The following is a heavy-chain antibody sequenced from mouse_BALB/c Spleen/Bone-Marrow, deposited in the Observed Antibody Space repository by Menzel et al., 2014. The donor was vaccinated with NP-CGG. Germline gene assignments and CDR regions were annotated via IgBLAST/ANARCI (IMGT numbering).Heavy chain of an antibody. CDR1: GYTFTNYW. D-gene: IGHD2-3*01. Sequence: QVQLQQSGAELAKPRASVKMSCKASGYTFTNYWMHWVKQRPGQGLEWIGYIDPSTGYTEYNQKFKDKATLTADISSSTAYMQLSSLTSEDSAVYYCARGGIYDGYSYWGQGTLVTVSA. CDR3: ARGGIYDGYSY. V-gene: IGHV1-7*01. J-gene: IGHJ3*01. CDR2: IDPSTGYT.